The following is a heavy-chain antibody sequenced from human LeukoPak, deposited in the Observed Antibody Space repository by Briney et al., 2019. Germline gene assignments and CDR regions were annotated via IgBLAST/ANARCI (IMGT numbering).Heavy chain of an antibody. J-gene: IGHJ6*03. CDR3: ARVRVGQQLVGRKNNYYYMDV. V-gene: IGHV4-59*01. D-gene: IGHD6-13*01. CDR2: IYYSGST. Sequence: PSETLSLTCNVSGGSIGSYYWSWIRQPPGKGLEWIGYIYYSGSTNYNPSLKSRVTISGDTSKNQFSLKLRSVTAADTAVYYCARVRVGQQLVGRKNNYYYMDVWGKGTTVTISS. CDR1: GGSIGSYY.